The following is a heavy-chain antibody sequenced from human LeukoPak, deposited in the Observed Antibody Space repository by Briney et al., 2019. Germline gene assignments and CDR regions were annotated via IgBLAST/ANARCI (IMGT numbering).Heavy chain of an antibody. V-gene: IGHV3-66*01. J-gene: IGHJ4*02. Sequence: PGGSLRLSCAASGCTVSSNHNHMSWVRQAPGKGLEWVSVIYSGGTIFYADSVKGRFTISRDNSKNTVYLEMNSLRAEDTAVYYCARDGENHYYDYWGQGTLVTVST. CDR1: GCTVSSNH. CDR2: IYSGGTI. CDR3: ARDGENHYYDY. D-gene: IGHD7-27*01.